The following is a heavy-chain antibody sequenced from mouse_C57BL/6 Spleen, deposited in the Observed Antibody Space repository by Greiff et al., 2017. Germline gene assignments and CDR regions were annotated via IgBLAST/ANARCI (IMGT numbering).Heavy chain of an antibody. Sequence: QVQLQQSGPGLVQPSQSLSITCTVSGFSLTSYGVHWVRQSPGKGLEWLGVIWRGGSTDYNAAFMSRLSTTKDNSKSHVFFKMNSLQADDTAIYYCAKEDYGSRYWYFDVWGTGTTVTVSS. J-gene: IGHJ1*03. D-gene: IGHD1-1*01. CDR2: IWRGGST. CDR3: AKEDYGSRYWYFDV. V-gene: IGHV2-5*01. CDR1: GFSLTSYG.